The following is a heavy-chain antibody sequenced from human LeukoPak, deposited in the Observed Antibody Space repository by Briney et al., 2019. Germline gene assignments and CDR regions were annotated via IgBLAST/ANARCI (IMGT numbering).Heavy chain of an antibody. Sequence: GGSLRLSCAASGFTFDDYAMHWARQAPGKGLEWVSFISGDGGGTYYADSVKGRFTISRDNSKNTFYLQMNSLRTEDTALYYCAKDREHTGYDSWGQGTLVTVSS. V-gene: IGHV3-43*02. J-gene: IGHJ5*02. CDR2: ISGDGGGT. CDR1: GFTFDDYA. D-gene: IGHD5-12*01. CDR3: AKDREHTGYDS.